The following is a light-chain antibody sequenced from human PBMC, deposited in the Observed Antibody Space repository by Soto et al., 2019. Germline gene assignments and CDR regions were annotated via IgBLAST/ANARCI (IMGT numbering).Light chain of an antibody. V-gene: IGLV1-51*01. CDR1: GSNVGSNY. J-gene: IGLJ3*02. CDR3: AAWDSSRSVVV. CDR2: ENN. Sequence: QSVLTQPPSMSAAPGQKVTITCFGSGSNVGSNYVSWFRQLPGTAPKLLIYENNKRTSGTPARVSGSGSVTSATLGIAGLQTGDEADYYCAAWDSSRSVVVFGGGTKLTVL.